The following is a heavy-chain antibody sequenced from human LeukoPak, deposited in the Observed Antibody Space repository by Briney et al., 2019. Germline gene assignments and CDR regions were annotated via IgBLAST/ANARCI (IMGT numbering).Heavy chain of an antibody. J-gene: IGHJ3*02. D-gene: IGHD5-18*01. CDR3: ARVVDTPMVLYGAVDI. CDR1: GFTFSTYS. Sequence: PGGSLRLSCEASGFTFSTYSMNWVRQAPGKGLEWVSSISRSSSYIYYADSVKGRFNISRDNARNSLYLQMISLRAEDTAVYYCARVVDTPMVLYGAVDIWGQGTMVTVSS. V-gene: IGHV3-21*01. CDR2: ISRSSSYI.